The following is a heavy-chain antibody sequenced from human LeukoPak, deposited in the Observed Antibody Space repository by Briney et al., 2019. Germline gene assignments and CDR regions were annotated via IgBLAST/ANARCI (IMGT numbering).Heavy chain of an antibody. CDR1: GGSISSSSYY. V-gene: IGHV4-39*01. CDR2: INHSGST. Sequence: TSETLSLTCTVSGGSISSSSYYWGWIRQPPGKGLEWIGEINHSGSTNYNPSLKSRVTISVDTSKNQFSLKLSSVTAADTAVYYCARHVGWSVAGPPGRYYYMDVWGKGTTVTVSS. CDR3: ARHVGWSVAGPPGRYYYMDV. D-gene: IGHD6-19*01. J-gene: IGHJ6*03.